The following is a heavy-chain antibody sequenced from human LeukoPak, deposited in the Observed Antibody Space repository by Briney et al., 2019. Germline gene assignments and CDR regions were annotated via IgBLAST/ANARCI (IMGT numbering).Heavy chain of an antibody. Sequence: GESLKISCKGSGYSFTNYSIGWVRQMPGKGLEWMGIIYPGDSDTTYSPSFQGQVTISADKSISTAYLQWSSLKASDTAMYYCARRDGYCSSTSCYADYYYGMDVWGQGTTVTVSS. CDR3: ARRDGYCSSTSCYADYYYGMDV. J-gene: IGHJ6*02. CDR2: IYPGDSDT. D-gene: IGHD2-2*01. CDR1: GYSFTNYS. V-gene: IGHV5-51*01.